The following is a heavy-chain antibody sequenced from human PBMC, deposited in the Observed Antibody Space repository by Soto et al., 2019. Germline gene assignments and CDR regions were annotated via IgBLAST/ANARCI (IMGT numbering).Heavy chain of an antibody. Sequence: QVQLVQSGAEVKKPGSSVKVSCKASGGTFSSYTISWVRQAPGQGLEWMGRIIPILGIANYAQKFQGRVTITADKSTSTACMELSSLRSEDTAVYYCARGGYDFWSGYGYWGQGTLVTVSS. CDR3: ARGGYDFWSGYGY. V-gene: IGHV1-69*02. CDR2: IIPILGIA. D-gene: IGHD3-3*01. CDR1: GGTFSSYT. J-gene: IGHJ4*02.